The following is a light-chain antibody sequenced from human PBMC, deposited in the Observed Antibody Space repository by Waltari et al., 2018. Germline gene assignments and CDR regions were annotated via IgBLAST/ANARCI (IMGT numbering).Light chain of an antibody. Sequence: NFILTQPHSVSESPGQTITISCTRSSGSIASNYVQWYRQRPGSAPTTLINEDNQRASGVPYRFSGSIDYSSNSAFLTISTLKTEDEAYYYCQSYDRSTVIFGGGTKLTVL. CDR1: SGSIASNY. J-gene: IGLJ2*01. CDR3: QSYDRSTVI. CDR2: EDN. V-gene: IGLV6-57*03.